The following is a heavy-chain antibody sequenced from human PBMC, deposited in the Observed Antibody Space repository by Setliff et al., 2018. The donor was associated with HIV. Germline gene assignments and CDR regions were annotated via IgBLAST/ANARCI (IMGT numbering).Heavy chain of an antibody. J-gene: IGHJ6*03. CDR2: INTANGNT. CDR1: GYTFRTYG. D-gene: IGHD3-3*01. V-gene: IGHV1-3*03. CDR3: ARGPLFGDQYYPYHYMDV. Sequence: ASVKVSRKASGYTFRTYGIHWMRQAPGQRLEYLGWINTANGNTKYSQDLQGRVSITSDTSASTSYMELSSLRSQDMAVYYCARGPLFGDQYYPYHYMDVWGKGTTVTVSS.